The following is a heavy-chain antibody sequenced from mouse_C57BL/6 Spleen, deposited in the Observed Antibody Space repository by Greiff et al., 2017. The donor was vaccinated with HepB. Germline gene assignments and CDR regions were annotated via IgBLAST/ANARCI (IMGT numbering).Heavy chain of an antibody. CDR2: IDPEDVDT. V-gene: IGHV14-1*01. CDR3: NPCGGMDY. Sequence: EVQLQQSGAELVRPGASVKLSCTASGFNIKDYYMHWVKQRPEQGLEWIGRIDPEDVDTEYAPKFRGKATMTADTSSNTAYLQLSSLTSGDTAVYYCNPCGGMDYWGQGTSVTVSS. J-gene: IGHJ4*01. D-gene: IGHD1-1*02. CDR1: GFNIKDYY.